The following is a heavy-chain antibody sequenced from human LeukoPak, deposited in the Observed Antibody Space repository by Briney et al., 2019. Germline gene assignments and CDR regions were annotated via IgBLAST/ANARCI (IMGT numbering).Heavy chain of an antibody. CDR1: GGSISSGTDY. Sequence: SQTLSLTCTVSGGSISSGTDYWSWIRQPAGKGLEWIGRFYTRGTTNYNPSLKSRVTISLDTSKNQFSLRLSSVTAADTAVYYCARDVDYGGKFDYWGQGTLVTVSS. D-gene: IGHD4-23*01. CDR3: ARDVDYGGKFDY. CDR2: FYTRGTT. V-gene: IGHV4-61*02. J-gene: IGHJ4*02.